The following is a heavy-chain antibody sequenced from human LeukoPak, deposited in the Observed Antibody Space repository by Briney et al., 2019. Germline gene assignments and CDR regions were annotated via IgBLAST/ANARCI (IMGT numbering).Heavy chain of an antibody. CDR1: GGSISSGSYY. Sequence: SQTLSLTCTVSGGSISSGSYYWSWIRQPAGKGLEWIGRIYTSGSTNYNPSLKSRVTISVDTSKNQFSLKLSSVTAADTAVYYCAREGIFLRAYFDYWGQGTLVTVSS. J-gene: IGHJ4*02. V-gene: IGHV4-61*02. CDR3: AREGIFLRAYFDY. CDR2: IYTSGST. D-gene: IGHD2-15*01.